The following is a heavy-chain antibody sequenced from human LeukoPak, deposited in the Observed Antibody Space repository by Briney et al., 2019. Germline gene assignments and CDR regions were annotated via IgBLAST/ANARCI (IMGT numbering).Heavy chain of an antibody. D-gene: IGHD2-2*02. J-gene: IGHJ4*02. CDR2: IYYSGST. Sequence: SETLSLTCTVSGGSISSYYWSWIRQPPGKGLEWIGYIYYSGSTNYNPSLKSRVTISVDTSKNQFSLKLSSVTAADTAVYYCARAAYCSSTSCYIHFDYWGQGTLVTVSS. CDR3: ARAAYCSSTSCYIHFDY. CDR1: GGSISSYY. V-gene: IGHV4-59*01.